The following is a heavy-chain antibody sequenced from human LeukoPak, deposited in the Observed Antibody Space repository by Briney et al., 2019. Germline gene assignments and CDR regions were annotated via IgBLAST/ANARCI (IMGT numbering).Heavy chain of an antibody. V-gene: IGHV6-1*01. CDR3: ARGVGVYSGSYFGEYYFDY. Sequence: SQTLSLTCAISGDSVSSNSAAWNWIRQSPSRGLEWLGRTYYRSKWYNDYAVSVKSRITINPDTSKNQFSLQLNSVTPEDTAVYYCARGVGVYSGSYFGEYYFDYWGQGTLVTVSS. CDR1: GDSVSSNSAA. CDR2: TYYRSKWYN. D-gene: IGHD1-26*01. J-gene: IGHJ4*02.